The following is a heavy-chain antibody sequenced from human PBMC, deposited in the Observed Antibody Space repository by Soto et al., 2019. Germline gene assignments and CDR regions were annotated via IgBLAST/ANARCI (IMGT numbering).Heavy chain of an antibody. Sequence: SETLSLTCTVSRGSISTSSFFWDWIRQPPGKGLEWIGDMYNTGSTVYNPSLKSRVTISVETSKNQFSMKLTSVTAADTAVYYCARSYYDSTGFAVDPWGQGTLVTVSS. D-gene: IGHD3-22*01. V-gene: IGHV4-39*01. J-gene: IGHJ5*02. CDR2: MYNTGST. CDR1: RGSISTSSFF. CDR3: ARSYYDSTGFAVDP.